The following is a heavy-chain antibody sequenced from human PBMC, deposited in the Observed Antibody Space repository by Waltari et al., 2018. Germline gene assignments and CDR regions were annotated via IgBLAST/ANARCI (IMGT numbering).Heavy chain of an antibody. V-gene: IGHV1-46*03. CDR1: GDTFSSYF. CDR3: TRDKLDYYNGMDV. D-gene: IGHD3-3*02. Sequence: QVQLVQSGAEVKKPGASVKVSCRTSGDTFSSYFIFWVRQAPGQGLEWMGINNPSDGCNNYPQKFQDRVTMTRETSTSTVYMELRSLRSEDTAVYYCTRDKLDYYNGMDVWGQGTTVTVSS. CDR2: NNPSDGCN. J-gene: IGHJ6*02.